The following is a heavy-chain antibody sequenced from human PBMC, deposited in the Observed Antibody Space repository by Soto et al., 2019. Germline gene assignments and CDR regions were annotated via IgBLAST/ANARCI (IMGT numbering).Heavy chain of an antibody. J-gene: IGHJ4*02. CDR3: AKDLYRSSWYRSHY. CDR1: GFTFSSYA. D-gene: IGHD6-13*01. CDR2: IIGSGSST. V-gene: IGHV3-23*01. Sequence: QPGGSLRLSCAASGFTFSSYAMSWVRQAPGKGLEWVSAIIGSGSSTYYADSVKGRFTISRDNSKNTLSLQMNSLRAEDTAVYYCAKDLYRSSWYRSHYWGQGTLVTVSS.